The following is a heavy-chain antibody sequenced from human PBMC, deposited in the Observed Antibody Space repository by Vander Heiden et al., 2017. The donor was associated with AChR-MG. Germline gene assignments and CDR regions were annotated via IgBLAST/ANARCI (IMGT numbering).Heavy chain of an antibody. CDR3: AKVSGGLRLGGSGDY. J-gene: IGHJ4*02. D-gene: IGHD5-12*01. Sequence: QVQLVESGGGVVQPGRSLRLSCAASGSTFSRYVMPLVRQAPGKGLEWVPLVSYDGSNKYYADSLKGRFTISRENSKNTLYLQMNSLRAEDTSVYYCAKVSGGLRLGGSGDYWGQGTLVTVSS. V-gene: IGHV3-30*18. CDR1: GSTFSRYV. CDR2: VSYDGSNK.